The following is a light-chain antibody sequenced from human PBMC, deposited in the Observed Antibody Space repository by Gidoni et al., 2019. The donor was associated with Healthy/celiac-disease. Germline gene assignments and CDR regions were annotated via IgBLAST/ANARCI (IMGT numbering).Light chain of an antibody. CDR1: NSGSKV. V-gene: IGLV3-21*04. CDR3: QVWDSSSDHPV. J-gene: IGLJ2*01. CDR2: DDS. Sequence: YALPQPPSVAWAPGRTARITCGGNNSGSKVFPWYQQKPGQAPVLVIYDDSDRPSGIPERFSGSNSGNTATLTISRVEAGNEADYYCQVWDSSSDHPVFGGGTKLTVL.